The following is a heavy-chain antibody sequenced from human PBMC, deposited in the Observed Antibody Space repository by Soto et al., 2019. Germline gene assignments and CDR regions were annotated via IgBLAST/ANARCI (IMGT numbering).Heavy chain of an antibody. CDR2: IYTSGGT. J-gene: IGHJ6*02. CDR3: ARSYYHGPGGYYMPYFYGMDD. V-gene: IGHV4-4*07. Sequence: SETLSLTCTVSGGSFSSYYWSWIRQPAGKGLEWIGRIYTSGGTNYNPSLKSRVTMSVDMSKNQFSLTLSSVTAADTAVYYCARSYYHGPGGYYMPYFYGMDDWGQGTMVTVSS. D-gene: IGHD3-10*01. CDR1: GGSFSSYY.